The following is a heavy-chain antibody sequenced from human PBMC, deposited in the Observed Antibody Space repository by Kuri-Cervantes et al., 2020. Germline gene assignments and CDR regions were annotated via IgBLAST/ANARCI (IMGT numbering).Heavy chain of an antibody. J-gene: IGHJ3*02. Sequence: SETLSLTCAVSGGSISSSNWWSWVRQPPGKGLEWIGEIYHSGSTNYNPSLKSRVTISVDTSKNQFSLKLSSVTAADTAVYYCARESVVVTVFDIWGQGTKVTVSS. CDR3: ARESVVVTVFDI. CDR1: GGSISSSNW. CDR2: IYHSGST. V-gene: IGHV4-4*02. D-gene: IGHD2-21*02.